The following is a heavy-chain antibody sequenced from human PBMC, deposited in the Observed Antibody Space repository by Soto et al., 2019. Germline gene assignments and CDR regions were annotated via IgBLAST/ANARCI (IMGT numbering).Heavy chain of an antibody. V-gene: IGHV3-30*03. CDR3: ETDGLVSAFDS. D-gene: IGHD1-26*01. J-gene: IGHJ3*02. CDR2: ISYDGSNK. CDR1: GCTFSSYG. Sequence: GGSLRLSCAASGCTFSSYGMHWVRQAPGTGLEWVAVISYDGSNKYYSDSVKCRFTISRDNSKNTLYLQMNSLRAEDTAVYYCETDGLVSAFDSWHQETMVT.